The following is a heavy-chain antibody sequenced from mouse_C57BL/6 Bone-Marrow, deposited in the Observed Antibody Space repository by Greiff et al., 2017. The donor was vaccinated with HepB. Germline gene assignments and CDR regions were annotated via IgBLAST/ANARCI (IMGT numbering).Heavy chain of an antibody. Sequence: QVQLQQPGAELVMPGASVKLSCKASGYTFTSYWMHWVKQRPGQGLEWIGEIDPSDSYTNYNQKFKGKSTLTVDKSSSTAYIQLSSLTSEDSAVYFCAREGMNSNSAHWYFDVWGTGTTVTVSS. CDR3: AREGMNSNSAHWYFDV. CDR1: GYTFTSYW. CDR2: IDPSDSYT. V-gene: IGHV1-69*01. J-gene: IGHJ1*03. D-gene: IGHD2-5*01.